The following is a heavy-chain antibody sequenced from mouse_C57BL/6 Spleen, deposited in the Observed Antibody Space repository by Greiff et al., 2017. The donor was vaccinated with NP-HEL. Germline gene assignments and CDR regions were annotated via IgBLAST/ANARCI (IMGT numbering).Heavy chain of an antibody. CDR1: GYAFSSYW. CDR3: ARPLYYDGSTNWYLDV. Sequence: QVQLQQSGAELVKPGASVKISCKASGYAFSSYWMTWVKQRPGKGLAWIGQIYPGDGDTNYNGQFKGQATLTANKSSSTAYMQLSSLTSEDSAVYFCARPLYYDGSTNWYLDVWGTGTTVTVSS. J-gene: IGHJ1*03. D-gene: IGHD1-1*01. CDR2: IYPGDGDT. V-gene: IGHV1-80*01.